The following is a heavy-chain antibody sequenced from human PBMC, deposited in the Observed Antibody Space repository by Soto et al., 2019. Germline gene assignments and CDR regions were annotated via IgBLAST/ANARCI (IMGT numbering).Heavy chain of an antibody. CDR2: VIPIFGRA. CDR3: ARSWLSASNYYYFDH. J-gene: IGHJ4*02. D-gene: IGHD3-10*01. CDR1: GDTFSSYV. Sequence: GASVKVSCKASGDTFSSYVFSWVRQAPGQGLEWMGGVIPIFGRANYAQKFQDRVTITADESTTTSYMELSSLRSEDTAVYYCARSWLSASNYYYFDHWGQGTLVTVSS. V-gene: IGHV1-69*13.